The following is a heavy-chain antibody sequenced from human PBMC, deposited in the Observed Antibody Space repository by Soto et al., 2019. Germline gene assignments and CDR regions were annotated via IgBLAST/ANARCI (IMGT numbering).Heavy chain of an antibody. Sequence: QVQLVESGGGVVQPGRSLRLSCAASGFTFSSYAMHWVRQAPGKGLVWVAVISYDGSNKYYADSVKGRFTISRDNSKNTLDLQMNSLRAEDTAVYYCARDPQYYDSSGYSTAHFDYWGQGTLVTFSS. V-gene: IGHV3-30-3*01. CDR3: ARDPQYYDSSGYSTAHFDY. D-gene: IGHD3-22*01. CDR1: GFTFSSYA. CDR2: ISYDGSNK. J-gene: IGHJ4*02.